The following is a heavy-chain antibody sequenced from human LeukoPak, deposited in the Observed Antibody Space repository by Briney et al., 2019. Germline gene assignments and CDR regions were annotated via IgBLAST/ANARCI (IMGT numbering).Heavy chain of an antibody. V-gene: IGHV4-39*07. D-gene: IGHD4-17*01. CDR1: GDSVSSSNYY. Sequence: SETLSLTCTVFGDSVSSSNYYWAWFRQPPGKGLDWIGSLYYDGRTYYSPSLESRVTVSVDTSKNQFSLKLSSVTAADTAVYYCARVVGTTEYYYGMDVWGQGTTVTVSS. CDR3: ARVVGTTEYYYGMDV. CDR2: LYYDGRT. J-gene: IGHJ6*02.